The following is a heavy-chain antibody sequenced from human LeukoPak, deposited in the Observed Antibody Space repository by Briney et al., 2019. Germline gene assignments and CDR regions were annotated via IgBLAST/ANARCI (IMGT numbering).Heavy chain of an antibody. D-gene: IGHD5-24*01. Sequence: GSLRLSCAASGFTFSSYWMNWARQAPGKGLEWVASINHNGNVNYYVDSVKGRFTISRDNAKNTLYLQMNILRAEDTAVYYCARDRGWLQSDYWGQGTLVTVSS. CDR3: ARDRGWLQSDY. CDR1: GFTFSSYW. J-gene: IGHJ4*02. V-gene: IGHV3-7*03. CDR2: INHNGNVN.